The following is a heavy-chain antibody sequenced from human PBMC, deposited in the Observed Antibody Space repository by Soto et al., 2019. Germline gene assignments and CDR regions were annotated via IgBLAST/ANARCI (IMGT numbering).Heavy chain of an antibody. CDR2: ISGSGGST. J-gene: IGHJ4*02. CDR1: GFTFSIYA. CDR3: AKLRSSSWYYFDY. V-gene: IGHV3-23*01. Sequence: HPGGSLRLSCAASGFTFSIYAMSWVGQAPGKGLEWVSAISGSGGSTYYADSVKGRFTISRDNSKNTLYLQMNSLRAEDTAVYYCAKLRSSSWYYFDYWGQGTLVTVSS. D-gene: IGHD6-13*01.